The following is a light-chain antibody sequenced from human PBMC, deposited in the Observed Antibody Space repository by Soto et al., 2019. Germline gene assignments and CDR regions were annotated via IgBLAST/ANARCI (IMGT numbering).Light chain of an antibody. CDR3: AACEDTLSGDWV. J-gene: IGLJ3*02. CDR2: RDN. Sequence: QSVLSQPPSASGTPGQRVTISCSGSISNVGSNYVYWYQQLPGTAPKLLIYRDNQRPSGVPDRCSASKSGTSAYLAISGLRSEDEAVYYCAACEDTLSGDWVFGGGTQLTVL. CDR1: ISNVGSNY. V-gene: IGLV1-47*01.